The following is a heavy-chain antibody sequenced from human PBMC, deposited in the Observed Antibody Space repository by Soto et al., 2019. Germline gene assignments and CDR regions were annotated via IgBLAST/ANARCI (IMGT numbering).Heavy chain of an antibody. Sequence: GASVKVSCKASGGTFSSYTISWVRQAPGQGLEWMGRIIPILGIANYAQKFQGRVTITADKSTSTAYMELSSLSSEDTALYYCARQYCSGGSCYTLDYWGQGTLVTVSS. CDR2: IIPILGIA. CDR1: GGTFSSYT. J-gene: IGHJ4*02. D-gene: IGHD2-15*01. CDR3: ARQYCSGGSCYTLDY. V-gene: IGHV1-69*02.